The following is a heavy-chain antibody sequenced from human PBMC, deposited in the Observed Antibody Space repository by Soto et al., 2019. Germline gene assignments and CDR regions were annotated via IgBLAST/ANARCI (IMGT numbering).Heavy chain of an antibody. D-gene: IGHD6-19*01. Sequence: QVQLVQSAAEVGKPGASVKVSCKTSGYTFTTIHLSWVRQAPGQGLEWMGWIRPHNGDTQYAQKFQGSVTMTADTSTTTAYMQVRCLRPDDTAVFYCARDRSGWYDFWGQGTLVTVSS. V-gene: IGHV1-18*01. CDR2: IRPHNGDT. CDR1: GYTFTTIH. CDR3: ARDRSGWYDF. J-gene: IGHJ5*01.